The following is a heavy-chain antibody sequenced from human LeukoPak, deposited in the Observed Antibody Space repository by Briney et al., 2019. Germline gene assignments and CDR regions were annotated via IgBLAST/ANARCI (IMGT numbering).Heavy chain of an antibody. CDR1: GDSISSTSYF. J-gene: IGHJ4*02. CDR3: AKMTPVTSFQLLVLDS. CDR2: IYIDGSTSRNPSLNGST. D-gene: IGHD4-11*01. V-gene: IGHV4-61*02. Sequence: SQTLSLTCTVAGDSISSTSYFWSWIRQPAGKGLECIGRIYIDGSTSRNPSLNGSTSRNPSLKSRVTISVDTSKNQFSLKLSSVTAADTAVYYCAKMTPVTSFQLLVLDSWGPGTLVTISS.